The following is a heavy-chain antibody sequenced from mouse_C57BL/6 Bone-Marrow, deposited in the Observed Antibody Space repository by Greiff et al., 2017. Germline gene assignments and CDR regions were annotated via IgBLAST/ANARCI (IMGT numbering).Heavy chain of an antibody. CDR3: ARVGYDD. D-gene: IGHD2-3*01. CDR2: ISYDGSN. CDR1: GYSITSGYY. V-gene: IGHV3-6*01. J-gene: IGHJ4*01. Sequence: EVKVEESVPGLVKPSQSLSLTCSVTGYSITSGYYWNWIRQFPGNKLEWMGYISYDGSNNYNPSLKNRISITRDTSKNQFFLKLNSVTTEDTATYYCARVGYDDWGQGTSVTVSS.